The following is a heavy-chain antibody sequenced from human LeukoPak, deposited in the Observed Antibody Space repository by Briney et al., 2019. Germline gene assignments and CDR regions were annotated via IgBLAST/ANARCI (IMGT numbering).Heavy chain of an antibody. CDR1: GFSVSNYY. J-gene: IGHJ4*02. Sequence: GGSLRLSCAASGFSVSNYYMSWVRQPPGKGLGWVSVMYIGGGRYYGDSVKGRFTISRDNSKNTVFLQMNSLRVEDTALYYCTRGQSYCGADCYSDWGQGTLVTVSS. CDR2: MYIGGGR. V-gene: IGHV3-66*01. D-gene: IGHD2-21*02. CDR3: TRGQSYCGADCYSD.